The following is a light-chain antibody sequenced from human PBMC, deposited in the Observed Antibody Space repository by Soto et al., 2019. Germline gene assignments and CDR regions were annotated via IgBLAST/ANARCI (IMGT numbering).Light chain of an antibody. J-gene: IGKJ2*01. CDR2: DAS. CDR1: QSVSSY. V-gene: IGKV3-11*01. CDR3: QQRSNWPLMYT. Sequence: EIVMTQSPATLSVSPGERGTLSCRASQSVSSYLAWYQQKPGQAPRLLIYDASNRATGIPARFSGSGSGTDFTLTISSLEPEDFAVYYCQQRSNWPLMYTFGQGTKLEIK.